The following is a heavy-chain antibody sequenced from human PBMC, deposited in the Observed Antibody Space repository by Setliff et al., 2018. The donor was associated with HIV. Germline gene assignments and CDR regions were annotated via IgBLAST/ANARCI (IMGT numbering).Heavy chain of an antibody. CDR2: INGNSGGT. CDR3: ARQKDWMVVITGDLDS. CDR1: GYTFTGHY. D-gene: IGHD2-21*01. J-gene: IGHJ4*02. Sequence: ASVKVSCKASGYTFTGHYMHWVRQPPGQGLEWMGRINGNSGGTKYAEKFQGRVTMTRDPSISTAFMELYRLTSDDAAVYYCARQKDWMVVITGDLDSWGQGTLVTVSS. V-gene: IGHV1-2*06.